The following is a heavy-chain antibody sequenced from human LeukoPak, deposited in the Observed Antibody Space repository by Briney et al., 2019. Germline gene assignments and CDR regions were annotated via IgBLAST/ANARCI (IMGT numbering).Heavy chain of an antibody. J-gene: IGHJ4*02. D-gene: IGHD6-13*01. V-gene: IGHV3-43*01. CDR2: ISWDGGST. Sequence: GGSLRLSCAASGFTFDDYTMLWVRQAPGKGLEWVSLISWDGGSTYYADSVKGRFTISRDNSKNSLYLQMNSLRTEDTAWYYCAKGQLGHFDYWGQGTLVTVSS. CDR3: AKGQLGHFDY. CDR1: GFTFDDYT.